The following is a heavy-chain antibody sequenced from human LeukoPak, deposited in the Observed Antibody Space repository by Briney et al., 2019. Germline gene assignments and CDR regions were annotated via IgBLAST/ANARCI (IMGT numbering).Heavy chain of an antibody. V-gene: IGHV3-13*01. CDR1: GFTFSSYD. CDR3: ARAQLVSLDY. CDR2: IGTAGDA. D-gene: IGHD1-1*01. Sequence: GGSLRLSCASSGFTFSSYDMHWVRQATGKGLEWVSAIGTAGDAYYPGSVKGRFTISRENAKNSLYLQMNSLRAGDKAVYYCARAQLVSLDYWGQGTLVTVSS. J-gene: IGHJ4*02.